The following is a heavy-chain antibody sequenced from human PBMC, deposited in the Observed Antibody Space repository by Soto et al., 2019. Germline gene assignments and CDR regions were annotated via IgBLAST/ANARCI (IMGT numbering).Heavy chain of an antibody. CDR1: GYSFSSYG. Sequence: ASVKVSCKASGYSFSSYGISWVRQAPGQGLEWMGWISTYNGKTNSAQKLQGRVTMTTDRYTSTTYMELRNLRSDDTAVYYCTRRYGDPSSAAGFDYWGQGTLVTVSS. J-gene: IGHJ4*02. CDR2: ISTYNGKT. V-gene: IGHV1-18*01. CDR3: TRRYGDPSSAAGFDY. D-gene: IGHD4-17*01.